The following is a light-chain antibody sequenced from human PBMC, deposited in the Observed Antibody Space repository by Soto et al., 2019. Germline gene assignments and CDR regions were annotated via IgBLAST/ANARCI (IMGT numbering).Light chain of an antibody. V-gene: IGLV2-14*01. CDR1: SSDVGGYNY. J-gene: IGLJ2*01. CDR3: CSYTTTSTFV. Sequence: QSALTQPASVSGSPGQSITISCTGTSSDVGGYNYVSWYQQNPGKVPKLMIFEVFRRPSGISNRFSGSKSGNTASLTISGLQAEDEADYYCCSYTTTSTFVFGGGTKLTVL. CDR2: EVF.